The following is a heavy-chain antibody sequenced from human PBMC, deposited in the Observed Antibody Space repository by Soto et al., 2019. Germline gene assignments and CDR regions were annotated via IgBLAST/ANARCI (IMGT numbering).Heavy chain of an antibody. V-gene: IGHV1-8*01. CDR1: GYTFTSYD. CDR2: RNPNSGDT. D-gene: IGHD4-17*01. Sequence: QVQLVQSGAEVKKPGASVQVSCKASGYTFTSYDINWVRQATGQGLEWMGWRNPNSGDTGYAQKFQGRVTMTKNTSISKAYMELSSLRGEDTAVYYCATTLYGDNVHYWGQGSLVTVSS. J-gene: IGHJ4*02. CDR3: ATTLYGDNVHY.